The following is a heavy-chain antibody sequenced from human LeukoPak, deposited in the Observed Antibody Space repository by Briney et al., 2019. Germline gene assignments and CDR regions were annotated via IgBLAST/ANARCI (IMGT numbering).Heavy chain of an antibody. Sequence: GGSLRLSCAASGFTVSSNYMSWVRQAPGKGLEWVSVIYSGGSTYYAGSVKGRFTISRDNSKNTLYLQMNSLRAEDTAAYYCASTLNYDFWSGYYFSFDYWGQGTLVTVSS. CDR1: GFTVSSNY. CDR2: IYSGGST. CDR3: ASTLNYDFWSGYYFSFDY. J-gene: IGHJ4*02. V-gene: IGHV3-53*01. D-gene: IGHD3-3*01.